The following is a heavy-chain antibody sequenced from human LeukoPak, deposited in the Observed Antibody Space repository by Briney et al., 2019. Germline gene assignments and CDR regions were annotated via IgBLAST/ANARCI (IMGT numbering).Heavy chain of an antibody. CDR2: ISGGSGST. V-gene: IGHV3-23*01. Sequence: GGSLRLSCAASGFTFSSYAMSWVRQAPGKGLAWVSTISGGSGSTYCADSVKGRFTISRDNSKNTLYLQMNSLRAEDTAVYYCAKVPRQHDNWFDPWGQGTLVTVSS. CDR1: GFTFSSYA. J-gene: IGHJ5*02. D-gene: IGHD6-13*01. CDR3: AKVPRQHDNWFDP.